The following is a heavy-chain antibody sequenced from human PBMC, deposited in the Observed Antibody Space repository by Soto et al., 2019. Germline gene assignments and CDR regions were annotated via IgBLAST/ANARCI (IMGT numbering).Heavy chain of an antibody. J-gene: IGHJ4*02. CDR1: GFTFSTDS. V-gene: IGHV3-48*01. CDR2: ISTSGATR. D-gene: IGHD6-19*01. Sequence: EVQLVESGGGLVQPGGSLRLSCVASGFTFSTDSMNWVRQAPGKGLEWVAHISTSGATRYYADSVKGRFTISRDNAKTXXXXXXXXXXXXXXXXXXXXXXFGSXFDYWGQGTLVTXS. CDR3: XXXFGSXFDY.